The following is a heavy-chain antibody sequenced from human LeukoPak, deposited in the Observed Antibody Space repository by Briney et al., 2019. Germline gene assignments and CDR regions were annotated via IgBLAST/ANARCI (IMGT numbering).Heavy chain of an antibody. CDR3: AKEGDRGEALYYYYVDV. CDR1: GFMFSDYG. D-gene: IGHD3-10*01. Sequence: GGSLRLSCAASGFMFSDYGMHWVRQAPGKGLEWVAAIWYDGSNIFYAASVKGRFTISRDNSKNALYLQMNSLRAEDTADYYCAKEGDRGEALYYYYVDVWGNGTTVTVSS. V-gene: IGHV3-33*06. J-gene: IGHJ6*03. CDR2: IWYDGSNI.